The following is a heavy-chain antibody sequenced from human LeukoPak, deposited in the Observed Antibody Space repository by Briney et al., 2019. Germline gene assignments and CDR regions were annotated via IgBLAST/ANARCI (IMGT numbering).Heavy chain of an antibody. Sequence: GGSLRLSCAASGFTFSSYSMNWVRQAPGKGLEWVAFIRYDGSNKYYADSVKGRFTISRDNSKNTLYLQMNSLRAEDTAVYYCAKGGRYILTGYYKGYFDYWGQGTLVTVSS. J-gene: IGHJ4*02. D-gene: IGHD3-9*01. V-gene: IGHV3-30*02. CDR3: AKGGRYILTGYYKGYFDY. CDR2: IRYDGSNK. CDR1: GFTFSSYS.